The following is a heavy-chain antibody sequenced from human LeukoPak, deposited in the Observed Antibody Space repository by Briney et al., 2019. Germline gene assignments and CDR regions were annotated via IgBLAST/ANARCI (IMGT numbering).Heavy chain of an antibody. CDR1: GFTFTSYA. CDR2: INPSGDFR. Sequence: PGGSLRLSCGASGFTFTSYAMHWVRQAPGQGLEWMAIINPSGDFRSYAQKFQGRVTVTRDMSTRTVYMELSDLRPEDTALYYCARDYSGQWEQLTGWWIDPWGQGTLVIVSS. V-gene: IGHV1-46*01. J-gene: IGHJ5*02. CDR3: ARDYSGQWEQLTGWWIDP. D-gene: IGHD1-26*01.